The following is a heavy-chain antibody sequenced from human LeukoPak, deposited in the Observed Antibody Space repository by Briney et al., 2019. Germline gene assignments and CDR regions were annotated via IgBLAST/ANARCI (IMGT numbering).Heavy chain of an antibody. V-gene: IGHV3-23*01. Sequence: GGSLRLSCTASGFIFNNYGLIWVRQAPGKGLEWVSAISNDGGGTNYADFVKGRFTISRDNSKNTLFLQMNSLRAEDTALYYCAEGSSGYFFDLSGKGGLVTVSS. D-gene: IGHD3-22*01. CDR2: ISNDGGGT. CDR1: GFIFNNYG. CDR3: AEGSSGYFFDL. J-gene: IGHJ4*02.